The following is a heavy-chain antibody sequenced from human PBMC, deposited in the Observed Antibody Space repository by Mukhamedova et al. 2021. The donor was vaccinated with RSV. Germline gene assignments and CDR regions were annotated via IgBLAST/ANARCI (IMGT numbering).Heavy chain of an antibody. CDR3: ARDLDLGGGFDY. D-gene: IGHD3-16*01. J-gene: IGHJ4*02. V-gene: IGHV3-30*17. CDR2: ISYDGSNK. Sequence: GKGLEWVAVISYDGSNKYYADSAKGRFTISRDNSKNTLYLQMNSLRAEDTAVYYCARDLDLGGGFDYWGQGTLVTVSS.